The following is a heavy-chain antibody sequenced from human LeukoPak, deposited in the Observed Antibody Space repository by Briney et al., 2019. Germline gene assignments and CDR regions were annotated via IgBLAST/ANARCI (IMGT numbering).Heavy chain of an antibody. CDR2: IIPIFGTA. V-gene: IGHV1-69*05. Sequence: ASVKVSCKASGGTFSSYAISWVRQAPGQGLEWMGGIIPIFGTANYPQKFQGRVTITTDESTSTAYMELSSLRSEDTAVYYCAREARGYDFRSGYSDDYYYYYMDVWGKGTTVTVSS. CDR1: GGTFSSYA. J-gene: IGHJ6*03. D-gene: IGHD3-3*01. CDR3: AREARGYDFRSGYSDDYYYYYMDV.